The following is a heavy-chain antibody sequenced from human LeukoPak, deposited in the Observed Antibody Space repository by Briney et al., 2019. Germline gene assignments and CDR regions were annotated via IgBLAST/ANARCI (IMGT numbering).Heavy chain of an antibody. CDR2: IYYSGST. CDR3: ARDPSGYFNY. V-gene: IGHV4-59*01. Sequence: SETLSLTCTVSGGSISSYYWSWIRQPPGKGLEWIGYIYYSGSTNYNPSLKSRVTISVDTSKNQFSLRLSSVTAADTAVYYCARDPSGYFNYWGQGTLATVSS. J-gene: IGHJ4*02. CDR1: GGSISSYY. D-gene: IGHD3-22*01.